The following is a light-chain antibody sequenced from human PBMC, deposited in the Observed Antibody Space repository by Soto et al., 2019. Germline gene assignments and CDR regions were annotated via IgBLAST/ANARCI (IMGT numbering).Light chain of an antibody. CDR3: HQYGSSPQT. V-gene: IGKV3-20*01. CDR2: GAS. Sequence: ASQSVSSSYLAWYQQKPGQAPRLLIYGASSRATGIPDRFTGSGSGTDFTLTISRLEPEDFAVFYCHQYGSSPQTFGQGTKVDI. J-gene: IGKJ1*01. CDR1: QSVSSSY.